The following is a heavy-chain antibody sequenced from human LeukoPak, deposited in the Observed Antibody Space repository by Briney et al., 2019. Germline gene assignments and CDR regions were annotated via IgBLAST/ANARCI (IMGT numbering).Heavy chain of an antibody. CDR2: ISYDGSNK. J-gene: IGHJ4*02. Sequence: PGGSLRLSCAASGFTFSSYAMHWVRQAPGKGLEWVAVISYDGSNKYYEDSVKGRFTISRDNSKNTLYLQMNSLRAEDTAVYYCARGRYSSGWDDPRIDYWGQGTLVTVSS. CDR1: GFTFSSYA. V-gene: IGHV3-30-3*01. CDR3: ARGRYSSGWDDPRIDY. D-gene: IGHD6-19*01.